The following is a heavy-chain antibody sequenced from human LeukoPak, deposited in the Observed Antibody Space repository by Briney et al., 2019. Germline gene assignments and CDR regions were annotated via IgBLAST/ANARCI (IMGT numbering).Heavy chain of an antibody. Sequence: GASVKVSCKASGYTFTGYYMHWVRQAPGQGLEWMGWINPNSGGTNYAQKFQGRVTMTRDTSVSTAYMELSRLRSDDTAAYYCARGYSHDSSEGDYWGQGTLVTVSS. CDR1: GYTFTGYY. CDR2: INPNSGGT. D-gene: IGHD3-22*01. J-gene: IGHJ4*02. CDR3: ARGYSHDSSEGDY. V-gene: IGHV1-2*02.